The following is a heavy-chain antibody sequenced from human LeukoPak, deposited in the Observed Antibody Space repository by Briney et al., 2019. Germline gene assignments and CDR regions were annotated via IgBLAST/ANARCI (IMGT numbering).Heavy chain of an antibody. CDR3: ARDQATRGDYYGSGSPAFFDY. J-gene: IGHJ4*02. Sequence: SQTLSLTCTVSGGSVRRGNYYWTWIRQPAGSGLEWIGRIYTCGTTDYNPSLRTRVTISVDASRNQFSLNLSSVTAADTAVYYCARDQATRGDYYGSGSPAFFDYWGQGSLVTVSS. CDR2: IYTCGTT. CDR1: GGSVRRGNYY. V-gene: IGHV4-61*02. D-gene: IGHD3-10*01.